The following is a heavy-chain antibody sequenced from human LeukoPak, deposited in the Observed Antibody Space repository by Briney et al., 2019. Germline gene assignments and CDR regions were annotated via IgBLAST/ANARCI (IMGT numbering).Heavy chain of an antibody. Sequence: GGSLRLSCAASGFTFSSYWMSWVRQAPGKGLEWVANIKQDGSEKYYVDSVKGRFTISRDNAKNSLYLQMNSLRAEDTAVYYCARDPLRVVVVAASHWFDPWGQGTLVTVSS. V-gene: IGHV3-7*01. CDR3: ARDPLRVVVVAASHWFDP. J-gene: IGHJ5*02. D-gene: IGHD2-15*01. CDR1: GFTFSSYW. CDR2: IKQDGSEK.